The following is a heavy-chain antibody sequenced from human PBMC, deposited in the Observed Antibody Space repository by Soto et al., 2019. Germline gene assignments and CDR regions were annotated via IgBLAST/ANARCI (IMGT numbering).Heavy chain of an antibody. D-gene: IGHD2-15*01. J-gene: IGHJ3*02. CDR1: GYTFTGYY. CDR2: INPNSGGT. Sequence: QVQLVQSGAEVKKPGASVKVSCKASGYTFTGYYMHWVRQAPGQGLEWMGWINPNSGGTNYAQKFQGWVTMTSDTSISTAYMELSRVRSDDTAVYYCARDRGGYCSGGSCFDAFDICGQGTMVTVAS. CDR3: ARDRGGYCSGGSCFDAFDI. V-gene: IGHV1-2*04.